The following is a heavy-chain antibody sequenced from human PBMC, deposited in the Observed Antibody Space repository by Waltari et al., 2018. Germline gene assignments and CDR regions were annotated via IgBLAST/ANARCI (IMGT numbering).Heavy chain of an antibody. V-gene: IGHV3-7*01. CDR3: VRESFDP. CDR2: IKPDGSEK. Sequence: EVQLVESGGGLVQPGKSMRLSCAASGFTFSSHWMSWVRQAPGKWLDWLGNIKPDGSEKYYVDSVKGRFTISRDNARNSLYLQMNSLRVEDTAVYYCVRESFDPWGQGILVTVSS. CDR1: GFTFSSHW. J-gene: IGHJ5*02.